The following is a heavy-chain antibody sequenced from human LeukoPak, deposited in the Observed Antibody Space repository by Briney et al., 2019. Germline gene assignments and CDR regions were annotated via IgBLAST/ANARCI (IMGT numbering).Heavy chain of an antibody. Sequence: SETLSLTCTVSGGSTSSHFWSWIRQPPGKGLEWIGNIYTGGTTNYNPSLKSGVTISIGTSKNQLSLHLASVTAADTAVYYCTKATKWLAFDDWGRGTLVTVSS. CDR2: IYTGGTT. V-gene: IGHV4-59*11. D-gene: IGHD6-19*01. J-gene: IGHJ4*02. CDR1: GGSTSSHF. CDR3: TKATKWLAFDD.